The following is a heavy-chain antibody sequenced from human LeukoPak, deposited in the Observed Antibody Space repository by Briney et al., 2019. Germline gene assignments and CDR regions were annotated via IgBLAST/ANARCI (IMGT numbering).Heavy chain of an antibody. CDR2: INPNSGGT. CDR3: ARDGALTGYPAGGDY. V-gene: IGHV1-2*04. J-gene: IGHJ4*02. Sequence: ASVKVSCKASGYTFTGYYMHWVRQAPGQELEWMGWINPNSGGTNYAQKFQGWVTMTRGTSISTAYMELSRLRSDDTAVYYCARDGALTGYPAGGDYWGQGTLVTVSS. CDR1: GYTFTGYY. D-gene: IGHD3-9*01.